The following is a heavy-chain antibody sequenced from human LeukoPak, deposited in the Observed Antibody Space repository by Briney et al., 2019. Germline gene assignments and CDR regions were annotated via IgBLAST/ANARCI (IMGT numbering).Heavy chain of an antibody. Sequence: GGSLRLSCAASGFTFSSYAMSWVRQAPGKGLEWVSAISGSGGSTYYADSVKGRFTISRDNSKNTLYLQMNSLRAEDTAVCYCANGGFYYDSSGYYFDYWGQGTLVTVSS. D-gene: IGHD3-22*01. V-gene: IGHV3-23*01. J-gene: IGHJ4*02. CDR3: ANGGFYYDSSGYYFDY. CDR2: ISGSGGST. CDR1: GFTFSSYA.